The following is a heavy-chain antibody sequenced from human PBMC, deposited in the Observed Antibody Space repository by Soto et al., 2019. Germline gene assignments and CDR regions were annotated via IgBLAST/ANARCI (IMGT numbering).Heavy chain of an antibody. V-gene: IGHV1-18*01. CDR3: ARSALGGAATDHNWFDP. J-gene: IGHJ5*02. CDR2: ISAYNGNT. CDR1: GYTFTSYG. Sequence: QVQLVQSGAEVKKPGASVKVSCKASGYTFTSYGISWVRQAPGQGLEWMGWISAYNGNTNYAQKLQGRVTMTTDTSASTAYMELRSMRSDDTAVYYCARSALGGAATDHNWFDPWGQGTLVTVSS. D-gene: IGHD4-17*01.